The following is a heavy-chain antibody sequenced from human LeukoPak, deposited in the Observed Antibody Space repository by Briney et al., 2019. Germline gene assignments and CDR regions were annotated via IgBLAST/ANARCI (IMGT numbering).Heavy chain of an antibody. V-gene: IGHV3-30*18. D-gene: IGHD5-18*01. Sequence: GGSLRLSCAASGFTFGSYGMHWVRQAPGKGLEWVAVISHDGKKKFYVDFVKRRFTISRNNSENTLYLQMNSLRTEDTAMYYCVKDTAMEPYDYYYYGMDVWGQGTTITVSS. CDR3: VKDTAMEPYDYYYYGMDV. CDR1: GFTFGSYG. CDR2: ISHDGKKK. J-gene: IGHJ6*02.